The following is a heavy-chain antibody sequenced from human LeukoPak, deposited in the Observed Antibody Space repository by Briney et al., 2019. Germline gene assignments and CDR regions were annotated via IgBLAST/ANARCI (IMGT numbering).Heavy chain of an antibody. V-gene: IGHV1-69*04. J-gene: IGHJ4*02. CDR3: ARDQDYYDSSGYLGY. CDR1: GGTFSSYA. Sequence: ASVKVSCKASGGTFSSYAISWVRQAPGQGLEWMGRIIPNFGIANYAQKFQGRVTITADKSTSTAYMELSSLRSEDTAVYYCARDQDYYDSSGYLGYWGQGTLVTVSS. D-gene: IGHD3-22*01. CDR2: IIPNFGIA.